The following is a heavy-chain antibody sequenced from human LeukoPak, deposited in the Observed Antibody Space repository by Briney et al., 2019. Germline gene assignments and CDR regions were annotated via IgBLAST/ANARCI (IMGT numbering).Heavy chain of an antibody. CDR1: GXRFTSYW. CDR2: IYPGDSDT. V-gene: IGHV5-51*01. D-gene: IGHD1-26*01. J-gene: IGHJ6*02. Sequence: GASLKISCKASGXRFTSYWIAWVRQMPGKGLEWMGIIYPGDSDTRYSPSFQGQVTISADQSISTAYLQWGSLKASDTAMYYCARPQGVGATFRYYGMDVWGQGTTVTVSS. CDR3: ARPQGVGATFRYYGMDV.